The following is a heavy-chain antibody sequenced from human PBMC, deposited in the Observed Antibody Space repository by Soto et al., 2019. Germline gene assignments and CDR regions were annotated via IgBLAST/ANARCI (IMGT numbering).Heavy chain of an antibody. Sequence: GESLKISCKGSGYSFTSYWIGWVHQRPGKGLEWMGIIYPGDSETRYSPSFQGQVTISADKPINTAYLQWSSLKASDTAMYYCARQIYDSDTGPNFQYYFDSWGQGTPVTVSS. D-gene: IGHD3-22*01. CDR1: GYSFTSYW. CDR3: ARQIYDSDTGPNFQYYFDS. J-gene: IGHJ4*02. CDR2: IYPGDSET. V-gene: IGHV5-51*07.